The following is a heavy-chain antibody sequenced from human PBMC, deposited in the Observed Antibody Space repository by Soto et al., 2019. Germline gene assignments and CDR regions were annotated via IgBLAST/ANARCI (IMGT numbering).Heavy chain of an antibody. CDR1: GGSISSYY. Sequence: PSKTLSLTCTVSGGSISSYYWSWIRQPPGKGLEWIGYIYYSGSTNYNPSLKSRVTISVDTSKNQFSLKLSSVTAAGTAVYYCARDSRTITDGAFDIWGQGTMVTVSS. CDR2: IYYSGST. J-gene: IGHJ3*02. D-gene: IGHD3-16*01. V-gene: IGHV4-59*01. CDR3: ARDSRTITDGAFDI.